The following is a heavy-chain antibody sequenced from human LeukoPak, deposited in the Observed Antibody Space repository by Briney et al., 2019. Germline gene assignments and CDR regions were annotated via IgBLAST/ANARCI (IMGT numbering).Heavy chain of an antibody. V-gene: IGHV3-21*01. Sequence: GGSLRLSCVVSGFTFSTYHMNWVRQAPGKRLEWVSSISSSSGYIYYADSLTGRITISRDNAKNSLYLQMNSLRAEDTAIYYCARRASTERGHSYGLDYWGQGTLVTVSS. D-gene: IGHD5-18*01. CDR2: ISSSSGYI. CDR1: GFTFSTYH. CDR3: ARRASTERGHSYGLDY. J-gene: IGHJ4*02.